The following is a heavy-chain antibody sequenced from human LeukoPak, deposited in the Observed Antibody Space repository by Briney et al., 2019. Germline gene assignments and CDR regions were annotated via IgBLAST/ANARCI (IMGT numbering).Heavy chain of an antibody. CDR3: ARASYSYDISGWVPFDY. CDR2: IYTTGST. Sequence: SETLSLTCTVSGNSISSGDYYWRWLRQPAGKGLEWIGRIYTTGSTTYNPSLKSRVTISGDTSENQFSLRLSSVTAAHTAVYYCARASYSYDISGWVPFDYWGQGTLVTVSS. D-gene: IGHD3-22*01. J-gene: IGHJ4*02. V-gene: IGHV4-61*02. CDR1: GNSISSGDYY.